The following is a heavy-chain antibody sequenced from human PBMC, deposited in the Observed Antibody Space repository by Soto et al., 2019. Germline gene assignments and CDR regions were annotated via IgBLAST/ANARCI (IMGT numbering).Heavy chain of an antibody. CDR3: TTQYQLPYYYGMDV. CDR1: GFTFSNSW. D-gene: IGHD2-2*01. Sequence: EVQLVESGGGLVKPGGSLRLSCAASGFTFSNSWMNWVRQAPGKGLEWVGSIKSKTDGETTDYAAPVKGRFTISRDDSKNTLYLQMNSLKTEDTAVYYCTTQYQLPYYYGMDVWGQGTTVTVSS. CDR2: IKSKTDGETT. J-gene: IGHJ6*02. V-gene: IGHV3-15*07.